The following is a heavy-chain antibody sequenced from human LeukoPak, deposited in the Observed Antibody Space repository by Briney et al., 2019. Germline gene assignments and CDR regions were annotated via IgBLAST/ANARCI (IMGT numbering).Heavy chain of an antibody. CDR2: IQYSGST. CDR3: ARYYDSSGYWSTPHFDY. Sequence: SETLSLTCTVSGDSVSGISSYWSWIRQPPGKGLQYTGYIQYSGSTNYNPSLKSRVTISVDTSKNQFSLKLSSVTAADTAVYYCARYYDSSGYWSTPHFDYWGQGTLVTVSS. CDR1: GDSVSGISSY. V-gene: IGHV4-61*01. J-gene: IGHJ4*02. D-gene: IGHD3-22*01.